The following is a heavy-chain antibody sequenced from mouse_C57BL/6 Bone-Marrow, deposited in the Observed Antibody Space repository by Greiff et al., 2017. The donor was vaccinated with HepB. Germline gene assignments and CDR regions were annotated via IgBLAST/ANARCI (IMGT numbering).Heavy chain of an antibody. CDR1: GYSITSGYY. V-gene: IGHV3-6*01. CDR3: ARQYYGSSYPFDY. J-gene: IGHJ2*01. D-gene: IGHD1-1*01. Sequence: EVKLMESGPGLVKPSQSLSLTCSVTGYSITSGYYWNWIRQFPGNQLEWMGYISYDGSNNYNPSLKNRISITRDTSKNQFFLKLNSVTTEDTATYNCARQYYGSSYPFDYWGQGTTRTVSS. CDR2: ISYDGSN.